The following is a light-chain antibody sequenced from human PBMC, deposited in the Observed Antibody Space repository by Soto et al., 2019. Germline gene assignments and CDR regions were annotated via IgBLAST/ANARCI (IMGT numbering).Light chain of an antibody. J-gene: IGLJ1*01. CDR2: GND. Sequence: QSVLTQPPSVSGAPGQRVTISCTGSSSNIGAGYDVHWYQQLPGKAPKLLIYGNDNRPSGVPDRFSGSKSGNTASLTVSALQAEDEADYYCSSYTDRKHLVFGTGTKLTVL. V-gene: IGLV1-40*01. CDR1: SSNIGAGYD. CDR3: SSYTDRKHLV.